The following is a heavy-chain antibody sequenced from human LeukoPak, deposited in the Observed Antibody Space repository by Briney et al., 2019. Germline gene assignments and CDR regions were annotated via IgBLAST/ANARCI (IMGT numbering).Heavy chain of an antibody. J-gene: IGHJ4*02. CDR1: GFTFSSYA. Sequence: GGSLRLSCAASGFTFSSYAMSWVRQAPGKGLEWVSAISGSGGSTYYADSVKGRFTISRDNSKNTLYLQMNSLRAEDTAVYYRAKDDVVGATGGLDYWGQGTLVTVSS. V-gene: IGHV3-23*01. CDR2: ISGSGGST. D-gene: IGHD1-26*01. CDR3: AKDDVVGATGGLDY.